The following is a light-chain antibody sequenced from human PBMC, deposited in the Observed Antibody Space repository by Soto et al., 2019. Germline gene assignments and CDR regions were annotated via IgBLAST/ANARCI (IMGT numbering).Light chain of an antibody. V-gene: IGLV2-14*01. CDR2: DVS. CDR3: GSYTTINTMI. Sequence: QSVLTQPASVSGSPGQSITISCAGTSGDVGAYNYVTWFQQYPGKVPKLIIYDVSDRPSGVSDRFSGSKSGNTASLTISGLPAEDEADYYCGSYTTINTMIFGGGTKLTVL. CDR1: SGDVGAYNY. J-gene: IGLJ2*01.